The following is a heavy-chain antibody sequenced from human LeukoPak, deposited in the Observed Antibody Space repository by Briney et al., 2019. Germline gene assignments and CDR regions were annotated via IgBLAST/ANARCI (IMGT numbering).Heavy chain of an antibody. J-gene: IGHJ3*02. CDR2: INPSGGST. CDR1: GYTFTSYY. D-gene: IGHD4-23*01. Sequence: ASVKVSCKASGYTFTSYYMHWVRQAPGQGLEWMGIINPSGGSTSYAQKFQGRVTMTRDTSTSTAYMELSSLRSEDTAVYYCASARDYGGNSDKAFDIWGQGTMVTVSS. CDR3: ASARDYGGNSDKAFDI. V-gene: IGHV1-46*01.